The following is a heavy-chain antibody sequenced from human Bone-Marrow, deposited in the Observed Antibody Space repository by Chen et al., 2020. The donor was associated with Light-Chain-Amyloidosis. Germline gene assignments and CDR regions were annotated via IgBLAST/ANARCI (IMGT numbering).Heavy chain of an antibody. CDR3: AKWGPYYYDSSGYYDTDAFDI. J-gene: IGHJ3*02. CDR2: ISGSGGST. CDR1: GFPFSSYA. Sequence: EVQLVESGGGLVQPGGSLRLSCAASGFPFSSYAISWVSQAPGKGLEWVSAISGSGGSTYYADSVKGRFTISRDNSKNTLYLQMNSLRAEDTAVYYCAKWGPYYYDSSGYYDTDAFDIWGQGTMVTVSS. D-gene: IGHD3-22*01. V-gene: IGHV3-23*04.